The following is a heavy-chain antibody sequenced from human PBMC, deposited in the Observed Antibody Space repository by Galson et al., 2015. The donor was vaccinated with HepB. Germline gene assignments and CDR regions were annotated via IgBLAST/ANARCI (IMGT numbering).Heavy chain of an antibody. D-gene: IGHD4-11*01. J-gene: IGHJ6*03. CDR2: ISYDQKNK. V-gene: IGHV3-30*03. CDR3: ARDPTVTTPGYYYFCMDV. CDR1: GFTFSNYG. Sequence: SLRLSCAASGFTFSNYGMHWVRQAPGKGLEWVAVISYDQKNKYYADSLKGRFTISRDNSKNTLYLQMNSLRAEDTAVYYCARDPTVTTPGYYYFCMDVWGKGATVTVSS.